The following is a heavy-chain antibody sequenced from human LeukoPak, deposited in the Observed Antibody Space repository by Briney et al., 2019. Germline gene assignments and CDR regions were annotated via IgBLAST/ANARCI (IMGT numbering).Heavy chain of an antibody. V-gene: IGHV3-21*01. J-gene: IGHJ3*02. Sequence: PGGSLRLSCAASGFTFSSHSMNWVRQAPGKGLEWVSSISSRSSYIYYADSVKGRFTISRDNAKNSLYLQMNSLRAEDTAVYYCARAQDYDNSGFVDGFDIWGQGTMVTVSS. CDR1: GFTFSSHS. CDR3: ARAQDYDNSGFVDGFDI. CDR2: ISSRSSYI. D-gene: IGHD3-22*01.